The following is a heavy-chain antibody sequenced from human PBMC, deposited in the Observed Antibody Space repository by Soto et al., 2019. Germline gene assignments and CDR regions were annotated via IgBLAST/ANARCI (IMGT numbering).Heavy chain of an antibody. CDR3: DRGPPFGR. V-gene: IGHV4-30-2*01. CDR2: IYHSEGP. CDR1: GGSISSGGYS. J-gene: IGHJ4*02. D-gene: IGHD3-3*01. Sequence: QLQLQESGSGLVKPSQTLSLTCAVSGGSISSGGYSWSWMRQPPGKGLEWIGYIYHSEGPYYNPYLKSRCTTSVDRSKTQFSLKLSSVTEADTAVYYYDRGPPFGRWGQGTLVTVSS.